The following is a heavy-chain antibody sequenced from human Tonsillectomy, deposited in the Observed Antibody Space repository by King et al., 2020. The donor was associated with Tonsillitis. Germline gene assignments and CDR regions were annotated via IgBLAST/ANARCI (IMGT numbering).Heavy chain of an antibody. CDR2: IFPVDSNT. Sequence: EQLVQSGAEVKKPGESLKISCKGSGYSFTNYWIGWVRQMPGKGLEWRGIIFPVDSNTRYSPSFQGQVTIPAANSISTAYLQWSSLKASDTAMYYCARHGRISSGWYLRSDYWGQGTLVTVSS. CDR3: ARHGRISSGWYLRSDY. V-gene: IGHV5-51*01. J-gene: IGHJ4*02. CDR1: GYSFTNYW. D-gene: IGHD6-19*01.